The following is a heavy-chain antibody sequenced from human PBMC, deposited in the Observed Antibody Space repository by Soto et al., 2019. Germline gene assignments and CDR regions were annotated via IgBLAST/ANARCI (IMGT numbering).Heavy chain of an antibody. V-gene: IGHV4-30-4*01. Sequence: PSETLSLTCTVSGGSISSGDYYWSWIRQPPGKGLEWIGYIYYSGSTYYNPSLKSRVTISVDTSKNQFSLKLSSVTAADTAVYYCARDRGYCTNGVCYSHYGMDVWGQGTTVTVSS. D-gene: IGHD2-8*01. CDR2: IYYSGST. CDR1: GGSISSGDYY. J-gene: IGHJ6*02. CDR3: ARDRGYCTNGVCYSHYGMDV.